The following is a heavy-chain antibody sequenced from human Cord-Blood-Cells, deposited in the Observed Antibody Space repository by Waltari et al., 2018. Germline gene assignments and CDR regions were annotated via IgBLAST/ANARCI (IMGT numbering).Heavy chain of an antibody. V-gene: IGHV1-2*02. Sequence: QVQLVQSGAEVKKPGASVKVSCKASGYTFTGYYMHWVRQAPGPRLEWMGRINPKSGGTNHAQKFQGRVTMTRDTSISTAYMELSRLRSDDTAVYYCARDFQYYGGNYYYGMDVWGQGTTVTVSS. CDR3: ARDFQYYGGNYYYGMDV. CDR2: INPKSGGT. CDR1: GYTFTGYY. J-gene: IGHJ6*02. D-gene: IGHD4-17*01.